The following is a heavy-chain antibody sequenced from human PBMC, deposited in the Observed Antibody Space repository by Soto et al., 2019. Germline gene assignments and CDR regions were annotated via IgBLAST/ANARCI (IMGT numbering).Heavy chain of an antibody. CDR2: IDGDGSST. J-gene: IGHJ4*02. V-gene: IGHV3-74*01. CDR1: GFTFSTYW. Sequence: EVQLVESGGGLVQPGGSLRLSCAASGFTFSTYWMHWFRQAPGKGLVWVSHIDGDGSSTTYADSVKGRFTISRDNAKNTLYLQMNSLTVEDTAVYYGVRDDFCLGVDYWGQGTPVTVS. D-gene: IGHD3-16*01. CDR3: VRDDFCLGVDY.